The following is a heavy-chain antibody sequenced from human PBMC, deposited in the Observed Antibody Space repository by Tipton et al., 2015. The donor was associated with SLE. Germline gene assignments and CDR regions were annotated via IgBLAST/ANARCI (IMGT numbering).Heavy chain of an antibody. Sequence: SLRPSCAASGFTFDAYTMHWVRQAPGKGLEWVSLISWDGGSTYYADSVKGRFTISRDNSKNSLYLQMNSLRTEDTALYYCAKGKPVGYYMDVWGKGTTVTVS. D-gene: IGHD4-23*01. CDR3: AKGKPVGYYMDV. J-gene: IGHJ6*03. V-gene: IGHV3-43*01. CDR2: ISWDGGST. CDR1: GFTFDAYT.